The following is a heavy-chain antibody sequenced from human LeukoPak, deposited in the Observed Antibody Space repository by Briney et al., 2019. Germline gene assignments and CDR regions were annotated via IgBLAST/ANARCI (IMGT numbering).Heavy chain of an antibody. CDR1: GYSISSGYY. CDR2: IYHSGST. D-gene: IGHD2-15*01. J-gene: IGHJ4*02. Sequence: SETLSLTCTVSGYSISSGYYWGWIRSPAGKGLEWIGRIYHSGSTYYNPSLKSRVTISVDTSKNQFSLKLSSVTGADTAVYYCARQIRGQKGWYYFDYWGKGTLVTVSS. CDR3: ARQIRGQKGWYYFDY. V-gene: IGHV4-38-2*02.